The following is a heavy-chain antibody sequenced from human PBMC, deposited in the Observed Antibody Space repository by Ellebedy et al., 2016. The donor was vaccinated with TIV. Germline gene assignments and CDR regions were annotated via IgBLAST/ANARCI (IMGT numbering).Heavy chain of an antibody. CDR3: ARGGGNAYFDL. Sequence: MPGGSLRLSCTVSGGPISNYYWTWIRQPPGKGLEWIGYIYSSGSTNYNPSLKSRVTISVDTSKNQFSLKLSSVTAADTAVYYCARGGGNAYFDLWGRGTLVTVSS. D-gene: IGHD4-23*01. J-gene: IGHJ2*01. V-gene: IGHV4-59*01. CDR1: GGPISNYY. CDR2: IYSSGST.